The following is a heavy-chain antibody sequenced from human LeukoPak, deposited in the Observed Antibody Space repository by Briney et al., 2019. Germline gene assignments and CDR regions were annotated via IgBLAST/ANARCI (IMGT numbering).Heavy chain of an antibody. J-gene: IGHJ4*02. CDR1: GFTFSSYG. D-gene: IGHD3-3*01. CDR2: IWYDGSNK. Sequence: GGSLRLSCAASGFTFSSYGMHWVRQAPGKGLEWVAVIWYDGSNKYYADSVKGRFTISRDNSKNTLYLQMNSLRAEDTAVYYCARDFQDYDFWSGSTRFDYWGRGTLVTVSS. V-gene: IGHV3-33*01. CDR3: ARDFQDYDFWSGSTRFDY.